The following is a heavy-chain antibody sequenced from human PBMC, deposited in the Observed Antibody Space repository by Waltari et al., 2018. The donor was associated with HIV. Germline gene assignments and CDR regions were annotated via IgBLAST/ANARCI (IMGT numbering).Heavy chain of an antibody. J-gene: IGHJ4*02. CDR1: NYDGPSFRDYWWSFRAYS. CDR3: ARAVGYDYVWGSYADF. CDR2: VDHTGST. D-gene: IGHD3-16*01. V-gene: IGHV4-34*01. Sequence: QVQLHQWGAGLLKPSETLSLTCAVYNYDGPSFRDYWWSFRAYSLTWIRQSPVKGLEWIGEVDHTGSTNYNGAFRGRVSVSVDTSKKQFSLRLSSVSDADTAVYFCARAVGYDYVWGSYADFWAQGTQVTVSS.